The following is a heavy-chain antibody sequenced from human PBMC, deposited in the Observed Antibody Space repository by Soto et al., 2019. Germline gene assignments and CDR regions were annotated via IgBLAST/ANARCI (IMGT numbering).Heavy chain of an antibody. V-gene: IGHV3-33*01. J-gene: IGHJ6*02. CDR1: GFTFSSYG. CDR3: ARGSGIDWLPNYYYGMDV. CDR2: IWYDGSNK. Sequence: QVQLVESGGGVVQPGRSLRLSCAASGFTFSSYGMHWVRQAPGKGLERVAVIWYDGSNKYYADSVKGRFTISRDNSKNTLYLQMNSLRAEDTAVYYCARGSGIDWLPNYYYGMDVWGQGTTVTVSS. D-gene: IGHD3-9*01.